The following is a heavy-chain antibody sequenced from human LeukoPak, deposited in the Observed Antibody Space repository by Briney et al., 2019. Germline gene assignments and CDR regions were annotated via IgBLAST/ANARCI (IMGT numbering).Heavy chain of an antibody. CDR2: INPNSGGT. J-gene: IGHJ4*02. CDR1: GYTFTGYY. D-gene: IGHD3-3*01. CDR3: ARNYDFWSGYYIGGFDY. Sequence: ASVKVSCKASGYTFTGYYMHWVRQAPGQGHELMGWINPNSGGTNYAQKFQGRVTMTRDTSISTAYMELSRLRSDDTAVYYCARNYDFWSGYYIGGFDYWGQGTLVTVSS. V-gene: IGHV1-2*02.